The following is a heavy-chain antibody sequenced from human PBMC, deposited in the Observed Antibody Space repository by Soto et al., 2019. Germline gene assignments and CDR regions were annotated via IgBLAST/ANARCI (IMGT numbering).Heavy chain of an antibody. V-gene: IGHV1-18*03. D-gene: IGHD3-16*01. J-gene: IGHJ4*02. CDR1: GYTFTNFG. CDR3: AGGGTPTDY. CDR2: ISAYNGIT. Sequence: QVQLVQSGAEVKKPGASVKVSCKASGYTFTNFGISWVRQAPGQGLEWMGWISAYNGITNYARKFQGRVTMTTDTTTSTAYMGVRIRSCDDMGVYYCAGGGTPTDYWGQGTRVTGSS.